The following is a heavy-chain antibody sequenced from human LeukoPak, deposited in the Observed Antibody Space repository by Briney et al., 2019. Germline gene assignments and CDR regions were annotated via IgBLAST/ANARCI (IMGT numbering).Heavy chain of an antibody. CDR1: GGTFSSYA. CDR2: IIPIFGTA. CDR3: ARFSGYSSSWPSGDY. J-gene: IGHJ4*02. Sequence: ASVKVSRKASGGTFSSYAISWVRQAPGQGLEWMGGIIPIFGTANYAQKFQGRVTITADKSTSTAYMELSSLRSEDTAVYYCARFSGYSSSWPSGDYWGQGTLVTVSS. D-gene: IGHD6-13*01. V-gene: IGHV1-69*06.